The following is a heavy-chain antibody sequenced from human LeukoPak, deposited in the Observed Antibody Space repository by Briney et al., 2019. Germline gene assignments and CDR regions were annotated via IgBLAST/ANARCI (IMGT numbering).Heavy chain of an antibody. Sequence: GSLRLSCAASGFTVSSNYMSWVRQAPGKGLEWVSVIYSGGSTYYAESVKGRFTISRDNSKNTLYLQMNSLRAEDTAVYYCARDRSSSYLSYYYGMDVWGQGTTVTVSS. CDR2: IYSGGST. D-gene: IGHD6-13*01. V-gene: IGHV3-53*01. CDR3: ARDRSSSYLSYYYGMDV. J-gene: IGHJ6*02. CDR1: GFTVSSNY.